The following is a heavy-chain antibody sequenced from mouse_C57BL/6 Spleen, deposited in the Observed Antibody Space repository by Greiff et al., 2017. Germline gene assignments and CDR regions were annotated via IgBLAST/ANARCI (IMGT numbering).Heavy chain of an antibody. CDR3: TRTTVVATGDD. D-gene: IGHD1-1*01. J-gene: IGHJ2*01. CDR2: ISSGGDYI. CDR1: GFTFSSYA. Sequence: EGMLVESGEGLVKPGGSLKLSCAAAGFTFSSYAMSWVRQTPEKRLEWVAYISSGGDYIYYADTVKGRCTISRDNARNTLYLQMSSLKSEDTAMYYCTRTTVVATGDDWGKGTTLTVSS. V-gene: IGHV5-9-1*02.